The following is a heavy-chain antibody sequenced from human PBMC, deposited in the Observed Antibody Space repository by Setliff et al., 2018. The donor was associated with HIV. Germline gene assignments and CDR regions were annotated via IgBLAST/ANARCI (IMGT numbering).Heavy chain of an antibody. CDR2: ISSSSSTI. CDR3: AREYAMAARY. V-gene: IGHV3-48*01. Sequence: LRLSCAASGLTFRSYSMNWVRQAPGKGLEWVAYISSSSSTISYADSVKGRFAISRDNAKNSLYLQINSLRAEDTAVYYCAREYAMAARYWGRGTLVTVSS. J-gene: IGHJ4*02. CDR1: GLTFRSYS. D-gene: IGHD2-15*01.